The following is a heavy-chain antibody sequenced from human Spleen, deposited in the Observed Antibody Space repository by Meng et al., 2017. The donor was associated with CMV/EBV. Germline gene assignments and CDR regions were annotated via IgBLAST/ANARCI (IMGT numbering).Heavy chain of an antibody. D-gene: IGHD6-6*01. CDR1: AGSIISNAYY. Sequence: SETLSLTCSVSAGSIISNAYYWTWIRQTPGKGLEWIGYIHHSGGTYYNPALKSRVAISQDRSKSQFSLKLESVTAADTAVYYCAGGAASRSDNYFDPWGQGALVTVSS. CDR2: IHHSGGT. CDR3: AGGAASRSDNYFDP. J-gene: IGHJ5*02. V-gene: IGHV4-30-4*08.